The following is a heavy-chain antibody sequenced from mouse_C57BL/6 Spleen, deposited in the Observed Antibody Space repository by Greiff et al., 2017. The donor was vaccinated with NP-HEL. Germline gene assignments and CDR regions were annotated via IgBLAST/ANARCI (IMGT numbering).Heavy chain of an antibody. CDR2: IYPGSGST. V-gene: IGHV1-55*01. D-gene: IGHD1-1*01. CDR1: GYTFTSYW. J-gene: IGHJ2*01. Sequence: QVQLQPGAELVKPGASVKMSCKASGYTFTSYWITWVKQRPGQGLEWIGDIYPGSGSTNYNEKFKSKATLTVDTSSSTAYMQLSSLTSEDSAVYYCARCTTVVDYWGQGTTLTVSS. CDR3: ARCTTVVDY.